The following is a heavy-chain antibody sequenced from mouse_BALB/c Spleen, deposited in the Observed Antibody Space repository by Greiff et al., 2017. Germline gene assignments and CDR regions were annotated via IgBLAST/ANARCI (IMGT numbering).Heavy chain of an antibody. CDR2: ISSGGSYT. J-gene: IGHJ3*01. Sequence: EVQLVESGGGLVKPGGSLKLSCAASGFTFSSYAMSWVRQTPEKRLEWVATISSGGSYTYYPDSVKGRFTISRDNAKNTLYLQMSSLRSEDTAMYYCARHGTWFAYWGQGTLVTVSA. CDR3: ARHGTWFAY. V-gene: IGHV5-9-3*01. D-gene: IGHD4-1*01. CDR1: GFTFSSYA.